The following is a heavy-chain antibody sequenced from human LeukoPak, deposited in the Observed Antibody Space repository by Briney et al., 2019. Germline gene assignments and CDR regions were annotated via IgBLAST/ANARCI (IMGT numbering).Heavy chain of an antibody. Sequence: SVKVSCKASGGTFSSYAISWVRQAPGQGLEWMGGIIPIFGTANYAQKFQGRVTITADESTSTAYMELSSLRSEDTAVYYCARSRDTAMEYYYYYYMDVWGKGTTVTISS. CDR1: GGTFSSYA. J-gene: IGHJ6*03. D-gene: IGHD5-18*01. V-gene: IGHV1-69*13. CDR3: ARSRDTAMEYYYYYYMDV. CDR2: IIPIFGTA.